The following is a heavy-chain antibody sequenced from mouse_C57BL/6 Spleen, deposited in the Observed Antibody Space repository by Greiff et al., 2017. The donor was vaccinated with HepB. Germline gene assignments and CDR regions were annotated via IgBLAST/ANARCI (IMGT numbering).Heavy chain of an antibody. D-gene: IGHD1-1*01. CDR3: ARDYYGSSHWYFDV. Sequence: EVQLQESGPGLVKPSQSLSLTCSVTGYSITSGYYWNWIRQFPGNKLEWMGYISYDGSNNYNPSLKNRICITRDTSKNQFFLKLNSVTTEDTATYYCARDYYGSSHWYFDVWGTGTTVTVSS. J-gene: IGHJ1*03. CDR1: GYSITSGYY. CDR2: ISYDGSN. V-gene: IGHV3-6*01.